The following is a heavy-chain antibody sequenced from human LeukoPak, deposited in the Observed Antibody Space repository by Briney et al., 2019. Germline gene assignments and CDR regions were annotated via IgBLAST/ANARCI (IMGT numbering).Heavy chain of an antibody. J-gene: IGHJ6*02. CDR1: GFTFYTYA. V-gene: IGHV4-34*01. CDR3: ASSITIFGYYYYGMDV. CDR2: INHSGST. Sequence: GSLRLSCAASGFTFYTYAMTWVRQAPGKGLEWIGEINHSGSTNYNPSLKSRVTISVDTSKNQFSLKLSSVTAADTAVYYCASSITIFGYYYYGMDVWGQGTTVTVSS. D-gene: IGHD3-3*01.